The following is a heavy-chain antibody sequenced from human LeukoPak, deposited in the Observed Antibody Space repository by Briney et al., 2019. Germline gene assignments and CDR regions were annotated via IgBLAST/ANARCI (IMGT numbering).Heavy chain of an antibody. CDR1: GGSISSYY. V-gene: IGHV4-4*07. Sequence: SETLSLTCTVSGGSISSYYWSWIRQPAGKGLEWIGRIYTSGSTNYNPSLKSRVTMSVDTPKNQFSLKLSSVTAADTAVYYCARDPGQYDILTGYYPAHYYYYMDVWGKGTTVTISS. CDR2: IYTSGST. D-gene: IGHD3-9*01. CDR3: ARDPGQYDILTGYYPAHYYYYMDV. J-gene: IGHJ6*03.